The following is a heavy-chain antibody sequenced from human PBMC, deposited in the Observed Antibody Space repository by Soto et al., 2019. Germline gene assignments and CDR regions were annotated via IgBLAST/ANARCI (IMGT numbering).Heavy chain of an antibody. CDR3: AREIDTMVRGQSTRFDP. CDR2: INHSGST. V-gene: IGHV4-34*01. J-gene: IGHJ5*02. D-gene: IGHD3-10*01. Sequence: PSETLSLTCAVYGGSFSGYYWSWIRQPPGKGLEWIGEINHSGSTNYNPSLKSRVTISVDTSKNQFSLKLSSVTAADTAVYYCAREIDTMVRGQSTRFDPWGQGTLVTVSS. CDR1: GGSFSGYY.